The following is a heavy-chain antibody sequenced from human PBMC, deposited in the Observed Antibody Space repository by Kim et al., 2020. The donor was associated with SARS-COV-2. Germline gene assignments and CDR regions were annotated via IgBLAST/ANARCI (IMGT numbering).Heavy chain of an antibody. CDR2: T. J-gene: IGHJ4*02. Sequence: TKYAESVKARISISTDNATNTLYLQMTRLRAEDTAIYYCARPLYDYVWGTYWGQGTLVTVSS. CDR3: ARPLYDYVWGTY. V-gene: IGHV3-74*01. D-gene: IGHD3-16*01.